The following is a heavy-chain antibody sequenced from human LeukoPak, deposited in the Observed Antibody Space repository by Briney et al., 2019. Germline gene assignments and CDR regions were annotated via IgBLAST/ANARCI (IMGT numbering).Heavy chain of an antibody. CDR2: IKQDGSEK. Sequence: GGSLRLSCAASGFTFSSYWMSWVRQAPGKGLEWVANIKQDGSEKYYVDSVKGRFTISRDNAKNSLYLQMNSLRAEDTAVYYCARVMTYYYGSGLVLYFDYWRQGTLVTVSS. V-gene: IGHV3-7*03. J-gene: IGHJ4*02. CDR3: ARVMTYYYGSGLVLYFDY. CDR1: GFTFSSYW. D-gene: IGHD3-10*01.